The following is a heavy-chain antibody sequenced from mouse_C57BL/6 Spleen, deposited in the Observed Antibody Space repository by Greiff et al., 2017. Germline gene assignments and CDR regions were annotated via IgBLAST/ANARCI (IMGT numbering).Heavy chain of an antibody. D-gene: IGHD1-1*01. V-gene: IGHV1-53*01. Sequence: QVQLQQSGTELVKPGASVKLSCKASGYTFTSYWMHWVKQRPGQGLEWIGNINPSNGGTNYNEKFKSKATLTVDKSSSTAYMQLSSLTSEDSAVYYCARLRITTVVAKGNYAMDYWGQGTSVTVSS. CDR3: ARLRITTVVAKGNYAMDY. J-gene: IGHJ4*01. CDR2: INPSNGGT. CDR1: GYTFTSYW.